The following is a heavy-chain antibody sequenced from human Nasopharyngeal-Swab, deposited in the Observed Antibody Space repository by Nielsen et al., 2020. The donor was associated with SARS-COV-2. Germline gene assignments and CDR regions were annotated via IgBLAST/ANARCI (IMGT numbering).Heavy chain of an antibody. CDR3: TRTPLTGYYMFSGYYYYMDV. V-gene: IGHV3-49*04. D-gene: IGHD3-9*01. CDR2: IRSKAYGGTT. CDR1: GFTFGTFW. Sequence: GGSLRLSCAASGFTFGTFWMTWVRQAPGKGLEWVGFIRSKAYGGTTEYAASVKGRFTTSRDDSKSIAYLQMNSLKTEDTAVYYCTRTPLTGYYMFSGYYYYMDVWGKGTTVTVSS. J-gene: IGHJ6*03.